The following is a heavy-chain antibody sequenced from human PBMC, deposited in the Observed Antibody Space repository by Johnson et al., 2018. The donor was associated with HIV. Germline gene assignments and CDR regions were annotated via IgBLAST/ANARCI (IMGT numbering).Heavy chain of an antibody. CDR1: GFTVSSNY. Sequence: VQLVESGGGLVQPGRSLRLSCAASGFTVSSNYMNWVRQAPGKGLEWVSAISGSGGSTYYADSVKGRFTISRDNAKNSLYLQMNSLRAEDTALYYCTRARYSSSWYNGDAFDIWGQGTMVTVSS. D-gene: IGHD6-13*01. J-gene: IGHJ3*02. V-gene: IGHV3-23*04. CDR2: ISGSGGST. CDR3: TRARYSSSWYNGDAFDI.